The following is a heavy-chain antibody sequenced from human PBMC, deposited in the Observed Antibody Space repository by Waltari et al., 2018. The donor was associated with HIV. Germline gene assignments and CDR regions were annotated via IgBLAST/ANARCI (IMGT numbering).Heavy chain of an antibody. D-gene: IGHD3-10*01. CDR3: ARGGFYGSGSKVN. V-gene: IGHV3-7*04. Sequence: VRQAPGKGLEWVANIKQDGSEKYYVDSVNGRFTISRDNAENSLYLQMNSLRAEDTAVYYCARGGFYGSGSKVNWGQGTLVTVSS. J-gene: IGHJ4*02. CDR2: IKQDGSEK.